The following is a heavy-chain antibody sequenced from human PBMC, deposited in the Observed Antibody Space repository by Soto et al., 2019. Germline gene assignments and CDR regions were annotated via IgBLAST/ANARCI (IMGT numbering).Heavy chain of an antibody. CDR1: GFTFRGCP. J-gene: IGHJ4*02. D-gene: IGHD3-3*01. CDR3: ARDKRDLRFLEWSYYFDY. V-gene: IGHV3-30-3*01. CDR2: ISYDGSNK. Sequence: GGSLRLSFASSGFTFRGCPMLAVRDAPGKGLEWVAVISYDGSNKYYADSVKGRFTVSRDNSKNTLYLQVNSLRAEDTAVYYCARDKRDLRFLEWSYYFDYWGQGT.